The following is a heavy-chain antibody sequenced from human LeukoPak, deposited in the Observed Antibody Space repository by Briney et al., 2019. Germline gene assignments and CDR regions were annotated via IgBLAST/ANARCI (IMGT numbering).Heavy chain of an antibody. V-gene: IGHV3-21*01. D-gene: IGHD6-19*01. CDR1: GFTFSSYS. Sequence: GGSLRLSCAASGFTFSSYSMNWVRQAPGKGLEWVSSISSSSSYIYYADSVKGRFTISRDNAKNSLYLQMNSLRAEDTAVYYCARAGTLTGIAVAGICRYWGQGTLVTVSS. J-gene: IGHJ4*02. CDR3: ARAGTLTGIAVAGICRY. CDR2: ISSSSSYI.